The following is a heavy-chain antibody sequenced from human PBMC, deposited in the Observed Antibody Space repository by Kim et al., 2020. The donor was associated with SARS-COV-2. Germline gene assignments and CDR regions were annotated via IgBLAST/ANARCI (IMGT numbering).Heavy chain of an antibody. J-gene: IGHJ5*02. Sequence: SQTLSLTCAVYGGSFSGYYWSWIRQPPGKGLEWIGEINHSGSTNYNPSLKSRVTISVDTSKNQFSLKLSSVTAADTAVYYCARGWRGSWTAMVTVWFDPWGQGTLVTVSS. CDR3: ARGWRGSWTAMVTVWFDP. V-gene: IGHV4-34*01. CDR2: INHSGST. CDR1: GGSFSGYY. D-gene: IGHD5-18*01.